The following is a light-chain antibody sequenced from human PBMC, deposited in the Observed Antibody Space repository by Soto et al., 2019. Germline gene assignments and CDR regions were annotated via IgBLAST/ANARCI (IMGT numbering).Light chain of an antibody. Sequence: QSVLTQPPSVSGAPGQRVTISCTGTRSNIGAGYEVHWYHQLPGTAPKFLVSGNDNRPSGVPDRLSASKSVTSGSLAITGLQAEDEGHYYCQSYDRGLTAYVFGTGTKLTVL. V-gene: IGLV1-40*01. CDR3: QSYDRGLTAYV. CDR2: GND. J-gene: IGLJ1*01. CDR1: RSNIGAGYE.